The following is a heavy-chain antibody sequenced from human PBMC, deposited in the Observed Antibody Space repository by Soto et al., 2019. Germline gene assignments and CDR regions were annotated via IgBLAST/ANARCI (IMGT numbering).Heavy chain of an antibody. J-gene: IGHJ4*02. CDR3: ARGYCSSIGCYHYLDY. V-gene: IGHV1-2*02. D-gene: IGHD2-2*01. CDR2: INPTTGDT. CDR1: GYTFTGNY. Sequence: ASVKVSCKASGYTFTGNYLHWVRQAPGQGLEWMALINPTTGDTKSTQKFQGRVNMTWDTAISTAYMDLSRLRSDDTAIYFCARGYCSSIGCYHYLDYWCQGDXVTVSS.